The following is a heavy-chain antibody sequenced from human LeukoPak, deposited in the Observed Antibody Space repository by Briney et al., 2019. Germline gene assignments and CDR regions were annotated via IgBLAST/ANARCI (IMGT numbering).Heavy chain of an antibody. V-gene: IGHV3-7*01. CDR1: GFMFSNPR. CDR3: ARTIFGTLIPAAIFAN. J-gene: IGHJ4*02. Sequence: AGGSLRLSCAASGFMFSNPRMSWVRQAPGKGLEWVAMINQDGSERYYGDSLRGRFSISRDSDKNSLFLQMDKLRSEDTAVYYCARTIFGTLIPAAIFANWGQGVLVTVSP. D-gene: IGHD3-3*01. CDR2: INQDGSER.